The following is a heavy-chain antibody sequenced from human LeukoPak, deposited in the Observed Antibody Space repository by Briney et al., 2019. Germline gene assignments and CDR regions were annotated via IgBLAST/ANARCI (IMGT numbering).Heavy chain of an antibody. V-gene: IGHV3-53*01. CDR3: ARAACSGVSCYGADFYYYMDV. D-gene: IGHD2-15*01. CDR2: IYSGGST. J-gene: IGHJ6*03. CDR1: GFFVSDNY. Sequence: RGSLTLSCAASGFFVSDNYMAWVRQAPEKGLEWVSTIYSGGSTYYARSVEGRFVISRDTSKNSFFLQMDGLRVEDTAVYFCARAACSGVSCYGADFYYYMDVWGEGTTVTVSS.